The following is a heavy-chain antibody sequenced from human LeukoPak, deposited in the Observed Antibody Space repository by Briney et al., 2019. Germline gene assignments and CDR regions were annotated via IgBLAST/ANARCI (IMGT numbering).Heavy chain of an antibody. J-gene: IGHJ4*02. V-gene: IGHV3-33*01. CDR1: GFTFSSYG. D-gene: IGHD5-24*01. CDR2: IWYDGSNK. CDR3: ARDRGDGYNRFDY. Sequence: PGGSLRLSCAASGFTFSSYGMHWVRRAPGKGLEWVAVIWYDGSNKYYADSVKGRFTISRDNSKNTLYLQMNSLRAEDTAVYYCARDRGDGYNRFDYWGQGTLVTVSS.